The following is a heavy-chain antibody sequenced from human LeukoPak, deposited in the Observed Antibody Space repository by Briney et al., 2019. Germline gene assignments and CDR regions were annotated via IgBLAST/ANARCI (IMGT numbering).Heavy chain of an antibody. CDR2: IYYSGST. Sequence: SETLSLTCTVSGGSISSYYWSWIRQPPGKGLEWIGYIYYSGSTNYNPSLKRRVTISVDTSKNQFSLKLSSVTAADTAVYYCARQANGSGSYHWFDPWGQRTLVTVSS. J-gene: IGHJ5*02. CDR1: GGSISSYY. CDR3: ARQANGSGSYHWFDP. V-gene: IGHV4-59*08. D-gene: IGHD3-10*01.